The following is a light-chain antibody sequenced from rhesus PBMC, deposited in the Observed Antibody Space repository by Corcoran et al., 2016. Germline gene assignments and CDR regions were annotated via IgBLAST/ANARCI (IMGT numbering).Light chain of an antibody. V-gene: IGLV3S12*01. CDR1: SLKTYY. CDR2: GNT. J-gene: IGLJ6*01. CDR3: GSWDNSGNHV. Sequence: SSELTQKPALSVALGHTVRMTCQGDSLKTYYASWYQQKPGQVPVLVIYGNTNRPSGIPGRFSVSWSGNTAALTITGAQVEDEADYYCGSWDNSGNHVFGSGTKLTVL.